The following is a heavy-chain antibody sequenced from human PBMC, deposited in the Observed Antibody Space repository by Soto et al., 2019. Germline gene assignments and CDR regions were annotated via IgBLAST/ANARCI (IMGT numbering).Heavy chain of an antibody. CDR2: IDHSGYT. V-gene: IGHV4-34*01. CDR1: CGSFIGYY. Sequence: SETLSLTVAVYCGSFIGYYWNWIRQPPGKGLEWIGEIDHSGYTNYNPSLKSRVTISVDTSKNQFSLRLTSVTAADTAVYYCARVRDWFDPWGQGTLVTVSS. J-gene: IGHJ5*02. D-gene: IGHD3-3*01. CDR3: ARVRDWFDP.